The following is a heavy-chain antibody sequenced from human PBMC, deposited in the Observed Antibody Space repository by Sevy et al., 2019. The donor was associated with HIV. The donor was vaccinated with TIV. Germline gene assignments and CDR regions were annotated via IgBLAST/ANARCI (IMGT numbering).Heavy chain of an antibody. CDR1: GFSFNLYA. CDR3: AKDHDNNWFDP. D-gene: IGHD3-9*01. V-gene: IGHV3-23*01. Sequence: GGSLRLSCAASGFSFNLYAMTRVRQAPRKGLEWVSTISVSSGSTYYADSVKGHFTISKDNSKNTLYLKMNSLRAEDTAVYYCAKDHDNNWFDPWGQGTLVTVSS. CDR2: ISVSSGST. J-gene: IGHJ5*02.